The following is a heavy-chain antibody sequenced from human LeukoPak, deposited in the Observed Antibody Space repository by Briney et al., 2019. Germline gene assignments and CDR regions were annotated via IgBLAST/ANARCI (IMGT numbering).Heavy chain of an antibody. J-gene: IGHJ6*02. D-gene: IGHD2-8*02. Sequence: GGSLRLSCAASGFTFSSYAMHWVRQAPGKGLEWVAVISYDGSNKYYADSVKGRFTISRDNSKNTLYLQMNSLRAEDTAVYYCARGEVVYATYYYYYGIDVWGQGTTVTVSS. V-gene: IGHV3-30-3*01. CDR2: ISYDGSNK. CDR3: ARGEVVYATYYYYYGIDV. CDR1: GFTFSSYA.